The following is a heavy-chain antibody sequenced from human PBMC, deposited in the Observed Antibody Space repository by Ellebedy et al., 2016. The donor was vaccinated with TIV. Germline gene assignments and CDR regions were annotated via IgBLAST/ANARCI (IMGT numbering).Heavy chain of an antibody. J-gene: IGHJ5*02. Sequence: SETLSLTXTVSGGSISRYYWSWIRQPPGKGLEWIGYIYYSGSTNYNPSLRSRVTISVDTSKNQFSLKLTSVTAADTAVYYCARERYSGYEGWLDPWGQGTLVTVSS. CDR1: GGSISRYY. D-gene: IGHD5-12*01. V-gene: IGHV4-59*13. CDR2: IYYSGST. CDR3: ARERYSGYEGWLDP.